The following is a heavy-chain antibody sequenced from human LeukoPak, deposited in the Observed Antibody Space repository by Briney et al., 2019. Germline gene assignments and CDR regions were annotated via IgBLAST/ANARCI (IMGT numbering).Heavy chain of an antibody. CDR1: GFTFSSYG. V-gene: IGHV3-30*02. Sequence: PGPSLTLSCAASGFTFSSYGMHWVRQAPGNGLEWVAFIRYDGSNKYYADSVKGRFTISRDNSKNTLYLQMNRLRAEDTAVYYCAKGSGSGSSVRGPWGQGTLVTVSS. CDR3: AKGSGSGSSVRGP. J-gene: IGHJ5*02. D-gene: IGHD3-10*01. CDR2: IRYDGSNK.